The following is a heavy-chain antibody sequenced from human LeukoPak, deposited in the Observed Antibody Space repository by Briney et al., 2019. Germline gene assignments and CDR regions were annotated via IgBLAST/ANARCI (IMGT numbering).Heavy chain of an antibody. D-gene: IGHD2-21*02. V-gene: IGHV1-69*05. CDR3: ARGTLLCGGDCELVDP. Sequence: SSVKVSCKASGGTFSSYAISWVRQAPGQGLEWMGRIIPIFGTAHYAQKFQGRVTITTDESTRTAYMALSSLRSEDTAVYYCARGTLLCGGDCELVDPWGQGTLVTVSS. CDR1: GGTFSSYA. J-gene: IGHJ5*02. CDR2: IIPIFGTA.